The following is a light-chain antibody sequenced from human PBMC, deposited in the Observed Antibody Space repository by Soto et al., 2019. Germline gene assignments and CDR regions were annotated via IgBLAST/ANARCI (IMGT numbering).Light chain of an antibody. Sequence: QSVLTQPASVSGSPGQSITISCTGTSGDVGTYNLVSWYQQHPGKGPKLMIYQGTKRPSGVSNRFSGSKSGNTASLTISDLQAEDEADYYCCSYAADRIYVFGSGTKVTVL. CDR2: QGT. V-gene: IGLV2-23*01. J-gene: IGLJ1*01. CDR1: SGDVGTYNL. CDR3: CSYAADRIYV.